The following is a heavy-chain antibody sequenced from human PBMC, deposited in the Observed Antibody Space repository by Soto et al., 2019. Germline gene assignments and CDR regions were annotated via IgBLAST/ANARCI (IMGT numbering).Heavy chain of an antibody. CDR3: AKGPYSSSWYTD. Sequence: GGSLRLSCAASGFTFSSYAMSWVRQAPGKGLEWVSAISGSGGSTFYADSVKGRFTISRDNSKNTLYLQMNSLRAEDTAVYYCAKGPYSSSWYTDWGQGTLVTVSS. D-gene: IGHD6-13*01. J-gene: IGHJ4*02. CDR2: ISGSGGST. CDR1: GFTFSSYA. V-gene: IGHV3-23*01.